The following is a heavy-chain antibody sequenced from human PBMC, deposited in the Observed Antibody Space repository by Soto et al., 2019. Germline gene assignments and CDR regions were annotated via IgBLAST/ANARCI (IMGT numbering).Heavy chain of an antibody. D-gene: IGHD3-10*01. CDR3: AACYYGSGSDYDAFDI. V-gene: IGHV1-58*02. CDR1: GFTFTSSA. Sequence: QMQLVQSGPEVKKPGTSVKVSCKASGFTFTSSAMQWVRQARGQRLEWIGWIVVGSGNTNYAQKFQERVTITRDMSTSTAYMELSSLRSEDTAVYYCAACYYGSGSDYDAFDICGQGTMITVSS. CDR2: IVVGSGNT. J-gene: IGHJ3*02.